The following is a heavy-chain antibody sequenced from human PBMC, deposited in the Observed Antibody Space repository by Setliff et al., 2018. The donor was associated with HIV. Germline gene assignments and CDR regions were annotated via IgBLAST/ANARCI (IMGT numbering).Heavy chain of an antibody. Sequence: GGSLRLSCAASGFTFSSYAMSWVRQAPGKGLEWVSAIVASAGITYYAGSVKGRFTISRDNSKNSLYLQMNSLRAEDTAVYYCASHNSGWKRADYWGQGTLVTVSS. CDR2: IVASAGIT. D-gene: IGHD6-19*01. CDR1: GFTFSSYA. V-gene: IGHV3-23*01. J-gene: IGHJ4*02. CDR3: ASHNSGWKRADY.